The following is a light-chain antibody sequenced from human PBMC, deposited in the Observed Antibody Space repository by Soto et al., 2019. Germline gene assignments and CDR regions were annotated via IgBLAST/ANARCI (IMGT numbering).Light chain of an antibody. Sequence: DIVMTQSPDSLAVSLGERATINCKSSQSVLYSSNNKNFLAWYQQRPGQPPKLLISWASTREFGVPARFSGSVSGTDFTLTISSLQAEDVAFDYCQQYYATPYTFGQGTKLEI. CDR2: WAS. J-gene: IGKJ2*01. V-gene: IGKV4-1*01. CDR3: QQYYATPYT. CDR1: QSVLYSSNNKNF.